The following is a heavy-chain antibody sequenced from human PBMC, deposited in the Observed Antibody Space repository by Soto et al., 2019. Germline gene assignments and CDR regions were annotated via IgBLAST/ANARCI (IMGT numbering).Heavy chain of an antibody. CDR2: RYYSGST. CDR3: ARTKCSGGSCYSWSLDY. D-gene: IGHD2-15*01. J-gene: IGHJ4*02. CDR1: GGSITTGGYY. Sequence: SETLSLTCTVSGGSITTGGYYWSWIRQLPGKGLEWIGHRYYSGSTYYNPSLKSRVSISLDTSKNQFSLKLSFVTAADTAMYYCARTKCSGGSCYSWSLDYWGQGTPVTVSS. V-gene: IGHV4-31*03.